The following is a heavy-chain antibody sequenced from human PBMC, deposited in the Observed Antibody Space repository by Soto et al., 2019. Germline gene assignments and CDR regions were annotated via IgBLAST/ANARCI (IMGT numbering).Heavy chain of an antibody. CDR2: MNPNSGNT. V-gene: IGHV1-8*01. CDR1: GYTFTSYD. CDR3: ARGPYCSGGSCYSVLYYFDY. J-gene: IGHJ4*02. D-gene: IGHD2-15*01. Sequence: QVQLVQSGAEVKKPGASVKVSCKASGYTFTSYDINWVRQATGQGLEWMGWMNPNSGNTGYAQKFQGRVTMTRNTSISTAYMDRSSLRSEDTAVYYCARGPYCSGGSCYSVLYYFDYWGQGTLVTVSS.